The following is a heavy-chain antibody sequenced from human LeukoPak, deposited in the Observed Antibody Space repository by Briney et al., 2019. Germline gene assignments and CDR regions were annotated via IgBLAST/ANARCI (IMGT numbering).Heavy chain of an antibody. Sequence: PGGSLRLSCAASGFTFSSYWMSWVRQAPGKGLEWVANIKQDGSEKYYVDSVRGRFTISRDNAKNSLYLQMNSLRAEDTAVYYCARNYYDSSGYYQYYFDYRGQGTLVTVSS. J-gene: IGHJ4*02. CDR3: ARNYYDSSGYYQYYFDY. CDR2: IKQDGSEK. D-gene: IGHD3-22*01. CDR1: GFTFSSYW. V-gene: IGHV3-7*01.